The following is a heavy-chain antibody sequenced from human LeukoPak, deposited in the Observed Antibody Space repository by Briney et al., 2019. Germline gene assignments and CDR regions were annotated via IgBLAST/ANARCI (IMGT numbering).Heavy chain of an antibody. CDR2: TYHSGST. D-gene: IGHD3-10*01. V-gene: IGHV4-34*01. CDR1: GGSFSGYY. CDR3: ARASMVRGRLNWFDP. J-gene: IGHJ5*02. Sequence: SETLSLTCAVYGGSFSGYYWSWIRQPPGKGLEWIGYTYHSGSTYYNPSLKSRVTISVDTSKNQFSLKLSSVTAADTAVYYCARASMVRGRLNWFDPWGQGTLVTVSS.